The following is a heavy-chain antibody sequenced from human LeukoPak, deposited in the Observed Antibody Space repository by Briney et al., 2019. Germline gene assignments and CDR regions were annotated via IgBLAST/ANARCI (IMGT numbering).Heavy chain of an antibody. CDR3: ARGTMDSFYYFYGMDV. V-gene: IGHV6-1*01. J-gene: IGHJ6*02. Sequence: SQTLSLTCAISGDSVSSNSAAWNWIRQSPSRGLEWLGRTYLRSKWYNDYAVSVKSRITINPDTSKNQFSLQLNSVTPEDTAVYYCARGTMDSFYYFYGMDVWGQGTTVTVSS. D-gene: IGHD2-2*03. CDR2: TYLRSKWYN. CDR1: GDSVSSNSAA.